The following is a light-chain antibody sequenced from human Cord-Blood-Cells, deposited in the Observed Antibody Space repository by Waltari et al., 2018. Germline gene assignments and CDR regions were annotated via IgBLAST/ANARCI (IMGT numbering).Light chain of an antibody. CDR3: QQRSNWPRLT. CDR1: QSFSSY. Sequence: EIVLTQSPATLSLSPGERATLSCRASQSFSSYLAWYQQKPGQAPRLLIYDASNRATGIPARFSGSGSGTDFTLTISSLEPEDFAVYYCQQRSNWPRLTFGGGTKVEIK. J-gene: IGKJ4*01. CDR2: DAS. V-gene: IGKV3-11*01.